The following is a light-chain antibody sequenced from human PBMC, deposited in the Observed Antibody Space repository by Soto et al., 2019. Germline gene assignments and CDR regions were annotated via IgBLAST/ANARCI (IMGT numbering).Light chain of an antibody. Sequence: DIVMTQTPLSLPVSPGEPASISCRSSQSLLDSDHGNTYLDWFQQRPGQSPQLLIYSLSNRASGVPDRFSGSASGTDFTLKISRVEAEDVGVYYCMQRKEFPWTFGQGTKVDIK. CDR2: SLS. CDR1: QSLLDSDHGNTY. V-gene: IGKV2-40*01. J-gene: IGKJ1*01. CDR3: MQRKEFPWT.